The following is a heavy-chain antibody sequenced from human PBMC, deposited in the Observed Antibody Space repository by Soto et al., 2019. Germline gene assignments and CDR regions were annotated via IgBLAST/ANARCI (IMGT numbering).Heavy chain of an antibody. CDR1: GFTFSSYA. CDR2: ISGSGGST. J-gene: IGHJ6*02. D-gene: IGHD6-19*01. CDR3: ARDIAVDDYYYGMDV. V-gene: IGHV3-23*01. Sequence: GGSLRLSCAASGFTFSSYAMSWVRQAPGKGLEWVSAISGSGGSTYYADSVKGRFTISRDNSKNTLYLQMNSLRAEDTAVYYCARDIAVDDYYYGMDVWGQGTTVTVSS.